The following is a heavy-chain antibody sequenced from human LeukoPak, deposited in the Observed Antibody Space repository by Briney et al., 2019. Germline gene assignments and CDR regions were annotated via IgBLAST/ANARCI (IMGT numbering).Heavy chain of an antibody. V-gene: IGHV4-59*08. J-gene: IGHJ2*01. CDR2: IYYSGST. CDR3: ATVAPYWYFAL. D-gene: IGHD4-23*01. Sequence: SETLSLTCTVSGGSISSYYWSWIRQPPGKGLEWIGYIYYSGSTNYNPSLKSRVTISVDTSKNQFSLKLSSVTAADTAVYYCATVAPYWYFALWGRGTLVTVSS. CDR1: GGSISSYY.